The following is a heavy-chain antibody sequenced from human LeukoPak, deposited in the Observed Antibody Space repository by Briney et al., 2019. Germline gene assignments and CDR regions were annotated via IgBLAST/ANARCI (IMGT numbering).Heavy chain of an antibody. J-gene: IGHJ6*04. CDR3: SRGISTSPYGMDV. CDR1: GDSVSSNSAA. CDR2: TYYRSRWYN. V-gene: IGHV6-1*01. D-gene: IGHD2-2*01. Sequence: SQTLSLTCAISGDSVSSNSAAWNWIRQSPSRGLEWLGRTYYRSRWYNDYAVSVQSRITINADTSKNPFSLQLNSVTPEDTAVYYCSRGISTSPYGMDVWGKGTTVTVSS.